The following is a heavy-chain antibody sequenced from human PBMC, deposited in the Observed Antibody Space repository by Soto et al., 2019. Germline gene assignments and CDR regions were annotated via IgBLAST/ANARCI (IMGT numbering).Heavy chain of an antibody. CDR1: GGSISSGGYY. D-gene: IGHD3-22*01. J-gene: IGHJ4*02. Sequence: TSETLSLTCTVSGGSISSGGYYWSWIRQHPGKGLEWIGYIYYSGSTYYNPSLKSRVTISVDTSKNQFSLKLSSVTAADTAVYYCASNYDSSGSFDYWGQGTLVTVSS. CDR3: ASNYDSSGSFDY. V-gene: IGHV4-31*03. CDR2: IYYSGST.